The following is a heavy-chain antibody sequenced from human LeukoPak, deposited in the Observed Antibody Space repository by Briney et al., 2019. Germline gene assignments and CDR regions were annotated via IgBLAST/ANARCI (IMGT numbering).Heavy chain of an antibody. Sequence: GGSLRLSCAASGFIVSHNYMTWVRQAPGKGLEWISVIYIDGTTYYADSVKGRLTISRDQANNTLYLQMNTLRDEDTAVYYCASGNSITMIPRGGSGMDVWGQGTTVTVSS. CDR2: IYIDGTT. CDR3: ASGNSITMIPRGGSGMDV. CDR1: GFIVSHNY. J-gene: IGHJ6*02. D-gene: IGHD3-22*01. V-gene: IGHV3-53*01.